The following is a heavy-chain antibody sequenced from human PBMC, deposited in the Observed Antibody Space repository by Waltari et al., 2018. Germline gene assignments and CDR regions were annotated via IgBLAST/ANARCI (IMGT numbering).Heavy chain of an antibody. V-gene: IGHV3-33*01. CDR3: ARGGSGYYYGMDV. CDR2: IWYDGSNK. D-gene: IGHD3-10*01. J-gene: IGHJ6*02. Sequence: QVQLVESGGGVVQPGRSLRLSCAASGFTFSSYGMHWVRKAPGKGLEWVAVIWYDGSNKYYADSVKGRFTISRDNSKNTLYLQMNSLRAEDTAVYYCARGGSGYYYGMDVWGQGTTVTVSS. CDR1: GFTFSSYG.